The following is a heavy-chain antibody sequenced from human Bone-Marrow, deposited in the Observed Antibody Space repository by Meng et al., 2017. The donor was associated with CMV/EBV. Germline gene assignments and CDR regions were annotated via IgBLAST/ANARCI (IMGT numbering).Heavy chain of an antibody. V-gene: IGHV4-4*02. J-gene: IGHJ4*02. CDR1: GGAISSDNW. CDR2: ILHSGNT. D-gene: IGHD3-10*01. CDR3: ARDLTVVRGVLDY. Sequence: VSGGAISSDNWWTWVSHPPGKGLEWIGHILHSGNTNYNPSLKSRVTISVDKSKNPFSLNLSPVTAADTAVYYCARDLTVVRGVLDYWSQGTLVTVSS.